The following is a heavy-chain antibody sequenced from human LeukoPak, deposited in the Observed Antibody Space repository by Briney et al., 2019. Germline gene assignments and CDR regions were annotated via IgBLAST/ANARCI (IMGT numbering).Heavy chain of an antibody. CDR1: VFTFTVYT. J-gene: IGHJ4*02. Sequence: GGCLRHSCADSVFTFTVYTMRCGCPAPGRGLECVSAISGSDGSTYYADSVKGRFTISRDNSKNTLYLQMNSLRAEDTAVYYCAKEQSGVPYGDSTLDYWGQGTLVTVSS. V-gene: IGHV3-23*01. CDR3: AKEQSGVPYGDSTLDY. CDR2: ISGSDGST. D-gene: IGHD4-17*01.